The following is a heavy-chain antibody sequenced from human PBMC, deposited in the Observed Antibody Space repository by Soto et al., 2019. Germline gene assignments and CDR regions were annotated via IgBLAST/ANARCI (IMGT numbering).Heavy chain of an antibody. J-gene: IGHJ6*03. D-gene: IGHD2-2*01. Sequence: GGSLRLSCAASGFTFSSYSMNWVRQAPGKGLEWVSSISSSSSYIYYADSVKGRFTISRDNAKNSLYLQMNSLRAEDTAVYYCARSCSSTSCYVLKRYYYYYMDVWGKGTTVTVSS. CDR2: ISSSSSYI. CDR3: ARSCSSTSCYVLKRYYYYYMDV. CDR1: GFTFSSYS. V-gene: IGHV3-21*01.